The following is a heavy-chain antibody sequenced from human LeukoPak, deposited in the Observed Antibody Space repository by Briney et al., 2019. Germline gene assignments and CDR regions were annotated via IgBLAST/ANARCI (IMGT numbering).Heavy chain of an antibody. J-gene: IGHJ4*02. Sequence: SQTLSLTCTVSGGSISSGDYHWNWIRQSPGKGLEWIGFIHDSGSTYYNPSLKSRVTMSRDMSKKQFSLMLSSLTAADTAVYYCAATGGELFSLGYWGQGTLVTVSS. V-gene: IGHV4-30-4*01. CDR3: AATGGELFSLGY. CDR1: GGSISSGDYH. D-gene: IGHD3-10*01. CDR2: IHDSGST.